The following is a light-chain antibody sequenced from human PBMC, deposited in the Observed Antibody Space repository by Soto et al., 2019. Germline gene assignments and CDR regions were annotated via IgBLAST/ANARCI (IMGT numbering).Light chain of an antibody. CDR2: RDS. J-gene: IGLJ2*01. Sequence: SYELTQPPSVSVAPGKTARITCGGDKIGSKTVHWYQQKPGQAPVLVIFRDSDRPSGIPERFSGSKSGNTATLTINRVEAGDEADYYCQLWHGNSDHSALFGGGTKLTVL. CDR3: QLWHGNSDHSAL. CDR1: KIGSKT. V-gene: IGLV3-21*04.